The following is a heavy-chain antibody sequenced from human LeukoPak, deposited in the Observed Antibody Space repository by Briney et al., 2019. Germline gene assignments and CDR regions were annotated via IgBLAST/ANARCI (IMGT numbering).Heavy chain of an antibody. CDR1: GGSLSTSEGG. J-gene: IGHJ4*02. D-gene: IGHD1-7*01. CDR2: IYWDDDK. V-gene: IGHV2-5*02. Sequence: SGPTLVKPTQTLTLTCTFSGGSLSTSEGGVGGILQPPGKALEWLTLIYWDDDKRYSPSLKSRLTITKDTSKNQVVLTITNMDPVDTATYYCAHSRPGSTIFHYWGQGTLVTVSS. CDR3: AHSRPGSTIFHY.